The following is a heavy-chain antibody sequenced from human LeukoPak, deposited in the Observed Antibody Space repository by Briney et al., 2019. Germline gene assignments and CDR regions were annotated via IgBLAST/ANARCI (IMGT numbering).Heavy chain of an antibody. CDR3: ARRIQLWSSSYYYYYMDV. CDR2: IYPGDSDT. V-gene: IGHV5-51*01. Sequence: GESLKISCKGSGYSFTSYWIGWVRQMPGKGLEWMGIIYPGDSDTRYSPSFQGQVTISADKSISTAYLQWSSLKASDTAMYYCARRIQLWSSSYYYYYMDVWGKGTTVTISS. D-gene: IGHD5-18*01. CDR1: GYSFTSYW. J-gene: IGHJ6*03.